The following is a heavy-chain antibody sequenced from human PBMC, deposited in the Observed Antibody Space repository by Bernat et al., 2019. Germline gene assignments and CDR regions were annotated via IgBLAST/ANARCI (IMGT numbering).Heavy chain of an antibody. CDR1: GFTFSDNG. Sequence: QVQLVESGGGVVQPGRSLRLSCAASGFTFSDNGMHWVRQAPGKGLEWVAVIWHDGSNENYAESVKCRFTISRDNSESTLYLQMNSLRAEDSALYYCAREHIVGSTRGFDYWGQGTLVTVSS. J-gene: IGHJ4*02. CDR3: AREHIVGSTRGFDY. CDR2: IWHDGSNE. D-gene: IGHD1-26*01. V-gene: IGHV3-33*01.